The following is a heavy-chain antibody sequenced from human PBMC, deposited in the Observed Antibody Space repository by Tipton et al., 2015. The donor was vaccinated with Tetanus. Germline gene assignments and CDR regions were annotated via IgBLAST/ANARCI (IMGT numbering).Heavy chain of an antibody. CDR2: VWYDGSYK. CDR3: ARSGPGGGGNSFLDY. CDR1: GFIFRSYA. D-gene: IGHD4-23*01. V-gene: IGHV3-33*01. J-gene: IGHJ4*02. Sequence: SLRLSCAASGFIFRSYAMDWVRQAPGKGLEWVAVVWYDGSYKYYADSVKGRFIITRDNSKNTLDLQMNSLRAGDTAVYYCARSGPGGGGNSFLDYWGQGTLVTVSS.